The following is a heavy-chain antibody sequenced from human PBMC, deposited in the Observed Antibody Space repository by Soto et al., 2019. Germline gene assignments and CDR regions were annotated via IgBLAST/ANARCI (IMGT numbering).Heavy chain of an antibody. Sequence: SETLSLTCAVSGGSISSSNWWSWVRQPPGKGLEWIGEIYHSGSTNYNPSLKSRVTISVDKSKNQFSLKLSSVTAADTAVYYCARVDEYSGYRQKEGDYWGQGTLVTVSS. J-gene: IGHJ4*02. D-gene: IGHD5-12*01. V-gene: IGHV4-4*02. CDR2: IYHSGST. CDR3: ARVDEYSGYRQKEGDY. CDR1: GGSISSSNW.